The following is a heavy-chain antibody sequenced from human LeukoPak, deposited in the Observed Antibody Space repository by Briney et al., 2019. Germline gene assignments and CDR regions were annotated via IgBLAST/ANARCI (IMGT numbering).Heavy chain of an antibody. Sequence: GGSLRLSCAASGFTFSSYGMHWVRQAPGKGLEWVAFIRYDGSNKYYADSVKGRFTISRDNSKNTLYLQMNSLRAEDTAVYYCARDREQLGSFDYWGQGTLVTVSS. CDR3: ARDREQLGSFDY. CDR2: IRYDGSNK. CDR1: GFTFSSYG. J-gene: IGHJ4*02. V-gene: IGHV3-30*02. D-gene: IGHD6-13*01.